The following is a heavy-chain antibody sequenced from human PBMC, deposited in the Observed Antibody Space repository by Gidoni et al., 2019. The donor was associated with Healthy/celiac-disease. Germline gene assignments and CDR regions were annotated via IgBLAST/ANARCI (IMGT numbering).Heavy chain of an antibody. CDR1: GFTFSNAW. V-gene: IGHV3-15*01. CDR3: TTAVGQLVPYYYYGMDV. J-gene: IGHJ6*02. Sequence: EVQLVESGGGLVKPGGSLRLSCAASGFTFSNAWMSWVRKAPGKGLEWVGRIKRKTDGATTDYAAPVKGRFTISRDDSKNTLYLQMNSLKTEDTAVYYCTTAVGQLVPYYYYGMDVWGQGTTVTVSS. D-gene: IGHD6-6*01. CDR2: IKRKTDGATT.